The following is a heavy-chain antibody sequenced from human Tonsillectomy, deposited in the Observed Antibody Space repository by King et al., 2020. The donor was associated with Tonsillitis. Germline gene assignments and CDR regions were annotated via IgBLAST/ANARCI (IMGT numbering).Heavy chain of an antibody. CDR2: VYSDGRT. CDR1: GFTVSSSY. J-gene: IGHJ5*01. CDR3: ATFGEGLTMVRGLISGPFDS. D-gene: IGHD3-10*01. Sequence: VQLVESGGGLVQPGGSLRLSCAASGFTVSSSYMSCVRQAPGKGLEWVSIVYSDGRTYYAESVKGRFTISRDNSKNTLYLQMNSLRAEDTAVYYCATFGEGLTMVRGLISGPFDSWGQGTLVTVSS. V-gene: IGHV3-66*01.